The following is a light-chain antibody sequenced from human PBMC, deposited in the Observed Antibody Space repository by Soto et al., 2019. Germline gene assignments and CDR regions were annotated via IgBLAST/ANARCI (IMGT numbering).Light chain of an antibody. J-gene: IGKJ4*01. V-gene: IGKV3-11*01. CDR1: QSVSSY. Sequence: EIVLTQSPATLSLSPGERATLSCTASQSVSSYLAWYQQKPGQAPRLLIYDASNRATGIPARFSGSGSGTDFTLTISSLEPEDFAVYCCQQRSNWLTFGGGTKVEIK. CDR3: QQRSNWLT. CDR2: DAS.